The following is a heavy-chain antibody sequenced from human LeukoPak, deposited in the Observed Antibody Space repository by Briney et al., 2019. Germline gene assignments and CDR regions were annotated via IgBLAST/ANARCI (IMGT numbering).Heavy chain of an antibody. CDR2: INHSGST. D-gene: IGHD2-15*01. J-gene: IGHJ4*02. Sequence: SGTLSLTCAVYGGSFSGYYWSWIRQPPGKGLEWIGEINHSGSTNYNPSLKSRVTISVDTSKNQFSLKLSSVTAADTAVYYCARGLKPPRHIVVVVAAHFDYWGQGTLVTVSS. CDR3: ARGLKPPRHIVVVVAAHFDY. V-gene: IGHV4-34*01. CDR1: GGSFSGYY.